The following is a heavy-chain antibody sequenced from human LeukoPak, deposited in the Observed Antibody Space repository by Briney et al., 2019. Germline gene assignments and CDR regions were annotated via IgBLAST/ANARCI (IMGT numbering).Heavy chain of an antibody. CDR3: TRDTGCSVGTCYSFYDS. CDR1: GFTFSTYW. Sequence: PGGSLRLSCAASGFTFSTYWMTWVRQAPGKGLEWVANIKEDGSEKYYVDSVKGRFTISRDNAKNSLYMQMNTLRAEDTAGYYCTRDTGCSVGTCYSFYDSGGQGTLVTVS. CDR2: IKEDGSEK. V-gene: IGHV3-7*01. J-gene: IGHJ4*02. D-gene: IGHD2-15*01.